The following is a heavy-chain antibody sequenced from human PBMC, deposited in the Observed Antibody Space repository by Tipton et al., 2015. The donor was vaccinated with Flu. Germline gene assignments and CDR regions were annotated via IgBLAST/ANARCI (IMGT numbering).Heavy chain of an antibody. CDR2: IYDSGIT. Sequence: TLSLTCAVSGGSISGGAFSRSWIRQPPGKGREWIGNIYDSGITYYNPSLKSRVTMSLGRSKNQFSLRLSSVTAADTAVYYCARGVSHAFDFWGQGTLVTVSS. V-gene: IGHV4-30-2*01. CDR1: GGSISGGAFS. CDR3: ARGVSHAFDF. J-gene: IGHJ4*02.